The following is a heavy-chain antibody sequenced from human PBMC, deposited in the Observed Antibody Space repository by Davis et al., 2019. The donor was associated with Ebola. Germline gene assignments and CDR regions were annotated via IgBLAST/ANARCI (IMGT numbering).Heavy chain of an antibody. V-gene: IGHV4-34*01. CDR3: ARMLQLWSNYFDY. Sequence: SETLSLTCAVYGGSFSGYYWSWIRKPPGKGLEWIGEINHSGSTNYNPSLKSRVSVSVDTSKNQFSLKLSSVTAADTAVYYCARMLQLWSNYFDYWGQGTLVTVSS. D-gene: IGHD5-18*01. CDR1: GGSFSGYY. J-gene: IGHJ4*02. CDR2: INHSGST.